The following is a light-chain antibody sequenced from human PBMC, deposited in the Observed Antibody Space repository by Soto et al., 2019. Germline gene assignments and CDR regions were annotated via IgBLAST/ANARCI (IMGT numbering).Light chain of an antibody. J-gene: IGLJ2*01. CDR2: EGS. Sequence: QSALTQPASVSGSPGQSITISCTGTNSDVGTYNLVSWYQQHPGKAPKVMIYEGSKRPSGISNRFSGSKSGNTASLTISGLQAEDEADYYCCSYAGSTTVLFGGGTKVTVL. CDR1: NSDVGTYNL. V-gene: IGLV2-23*03. CDR3: CSYAGSTTVL.